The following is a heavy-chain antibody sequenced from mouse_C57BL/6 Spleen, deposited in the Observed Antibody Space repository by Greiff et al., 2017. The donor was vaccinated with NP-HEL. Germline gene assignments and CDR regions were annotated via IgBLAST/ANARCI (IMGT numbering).Heavy chain of an antibody. CDR2: IDPSDSYT. V-gene: IGHV1-50*01. D-gene: IGHD2-5*01. CDR3: APYSNYAYFDV. Sequence: QVQLQQPGAELVKPGASVKLSCKASGYTFTSYWMQWVKQRPGQGLEWIGEIDPSDSYTNYNQKFKGKATLTVDQSSRTAYMQLSSLTSEDSAVYYFAPYSNYAYFDVWGTGTTVTVSS. J-gene: IGHJ1*03. CDR1: GYTFTSYW.